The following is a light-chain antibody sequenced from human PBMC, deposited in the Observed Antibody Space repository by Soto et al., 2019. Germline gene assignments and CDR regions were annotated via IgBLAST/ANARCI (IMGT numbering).Light chain of an antibody. CDR2: SAS. CDR3: QKYNTAPLT. V-gene: IGKV1-27*01. CDR1: QDISVY. J-gene: IGKJ5*01. Sequence: DIQMTQSPSSLSASVGDRVTITCRASQDISVYLAWYQQKPGKVPKLLIYSASTLQSGVPSRFSGRVSETDFTLTISSLHPEELATYYCQKYNTAPLTFGQGTRLEIK.